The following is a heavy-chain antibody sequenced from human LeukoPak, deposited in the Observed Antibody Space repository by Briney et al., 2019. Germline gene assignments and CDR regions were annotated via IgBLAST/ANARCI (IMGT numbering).Heavy chain of an antibody. J-gene: IGHJ3*02. V-gene: IGHV3-53*01. CDR1: GFTVSSNY. CDR2: IYSGGGT. CDR3: ARGYSYGLFSYAFDI. D-gene: IGHD5-18*01. Sequence: PGGSLRLSCAASGFTVSSNYMSWVRQAPGKGLEWVSVIYSGGGTYYADSVKGRFAISRDNSKNTLYLQMNSLRAEDTAVYYRARGYSYGLFSYAFDIWGQGTMVTVSS.